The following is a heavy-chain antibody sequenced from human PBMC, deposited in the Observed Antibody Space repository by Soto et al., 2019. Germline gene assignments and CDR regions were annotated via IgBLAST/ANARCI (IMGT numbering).Heavy chain of an antibody. CDR1: GCSVSSYY. CDR3: ARTVRYFDWLGPFDY. Sequence: SETLSLTCTVSGCSVSSYYWSWIRQPPGKGLEWIGYIYYSGSTNYNPSLKSRVTISVDTSKNQFSLKLSSVTAADTAVYYCARTVRYFDWLGPFDYWGQGTLVTVSS. D-gene: IGHD3-9*01. V-gene: IGHV4-59*08. J-gene: IGHJ4*02. CDR2: IYYSGST.